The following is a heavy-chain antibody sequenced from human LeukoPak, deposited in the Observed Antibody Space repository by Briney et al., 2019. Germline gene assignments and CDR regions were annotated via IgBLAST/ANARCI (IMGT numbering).Heavy chain of an antibody. CDR2: IVGIVTST. Sequence: GGSMRLSWVASAFTLGIYAMIWVRQAPGGVLEWVSAIVGIVTSTFYADSVRGRFTISRDNSKNTLYLQMSSLRAEDTAVYYCAKASQGHPPYYCSMDVWGQGTTVTVSS. J-gene: IGHJ6*02. CDR3: AKASQGHPPYYCSMDV. V-gene: IGHV3-23*01. CDR1: AFTLGIYA.